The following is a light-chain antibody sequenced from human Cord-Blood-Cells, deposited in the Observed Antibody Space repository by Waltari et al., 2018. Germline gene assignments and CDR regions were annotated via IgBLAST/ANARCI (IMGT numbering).Light chain of an antibody. J-gene: IGLJ7*01. CDR2: DPS. CDR3: LLSDSGAAV. V-gene: IGLV7-46*01. Sequence: QAVLTQEPSLTVSPGVTVPLTCASSTGAVTIGHYPFWFQQKPGQAPRTLIYDPSKKHSWTPARFSGSLFGGKAALTLSGAQPEDEAEYYCLLSDSGAAVFGGGTQLTVL. CDR1: TGAVTIGHY.